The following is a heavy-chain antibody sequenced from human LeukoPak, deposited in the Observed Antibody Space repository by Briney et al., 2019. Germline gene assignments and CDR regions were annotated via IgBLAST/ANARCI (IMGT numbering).Heavy chain of an antibody. J-gene: IGHJ6*02. CDR3: ARGPVTTSDYYYYYGMDV. V-gene: IGHV1-69*13. D-gene: IGHD4-11*01. Sequence: SKKVSCKASGGTFSSYAISWVRQAPGQGLEWMGGIIPIFGTANYAQKFQGRVTITADESTSTAYMELSSLRSEDTAVYYCARGPVTTSDYYYYYGMDVWGQGTTVTVSS. CDR1: GGTFSSYA. CDR2: IIPIFGTA.